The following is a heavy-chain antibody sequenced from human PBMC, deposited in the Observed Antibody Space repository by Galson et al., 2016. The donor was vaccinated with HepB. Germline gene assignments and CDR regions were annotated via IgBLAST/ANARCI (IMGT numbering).Heavy chain of an antibody. CDR3: ARPARGYMAMVADL. V-gene: IGHV3-74*01. D-gene: IGHD5-18*01. J-gene: IGHJ5*02. Sequence: SLRLSCAASGFTFSIYWMHWVRQAPGKGLVWVSGINTDRSGTHNAASVKGRFTISRDNAKNTLYLQMNSLSVEDTAVYDCARPARGYMAMVADLWGQGTLVTVSS. CDR1: GFTFSIYW. CDR2: INTDRSGT.